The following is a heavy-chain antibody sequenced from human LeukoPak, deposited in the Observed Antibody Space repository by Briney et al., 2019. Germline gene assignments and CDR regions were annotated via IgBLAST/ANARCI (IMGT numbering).Heavy chain of an antibody. CDR1: GFSFSSYA. CDR2: ISGSGGST. V-gene: IGHV3-23*01. J-gene: IGHJ6*03. D-gene: IGHD2-15*01. Sequence: GGSLRLSCAAFGFSFSSYAMSWVRQAPGKGLEWVSAISGSGGSTYYADSVKGRFTISRDNSKNTLYVQMNSLRAEDTAIYYCARVLRYCSGGNCYSGGLGYMDVWGKGTTVTISS. CDR3: ARVLRYCSGGNCYSGGLGYMDV.